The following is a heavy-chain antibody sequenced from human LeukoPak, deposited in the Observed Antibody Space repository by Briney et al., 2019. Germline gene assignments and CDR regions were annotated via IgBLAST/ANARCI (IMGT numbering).Heavy chain of an antibody. CDR2: IIPIFGTA. D-gene: IGHD3-22*01. V-gene: IGHV1-69*13. CDR1: GGTFSSYA. CDR3: ARDLYDSSGYFVRGFDY. Sequence: SVKVSCKASGGTFSSYAISWVRQAPGQGLEWMGGIIPIFGTANYAQKFQGGVTITADESTSTAYMELSSLRSEDTAVYYCARDLYDSSGYFVRGFDYWGQGTLVTVSS. J-gene: IGHJ4*02.